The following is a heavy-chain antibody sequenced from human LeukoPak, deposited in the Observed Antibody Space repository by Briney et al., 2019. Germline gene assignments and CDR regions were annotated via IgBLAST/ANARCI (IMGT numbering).Heavy chain of an antibody. V-gene: IGHV3-30-3*01. J-gene: IGHJ4*02. D-gene: IGHD6-13*01. CDR2: ISYDGSNK. CDR3: AKASSWFLDYFDY. Sequence: PGGSLRLSCAASGFTFSSYAMHWVRQAPGKGLEWVAVISYDGSNKYYADSVKGRFTISRDNSKNTLYLQMNSLRAEDTAVYYCAKASSWFLDYFDYWGQGTLVTVSS. CDR1: GFTFSSYA.